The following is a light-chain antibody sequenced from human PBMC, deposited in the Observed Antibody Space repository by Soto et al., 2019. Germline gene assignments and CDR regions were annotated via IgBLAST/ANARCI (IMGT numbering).Light chain of an antibody. CDR3: MQALQSWT. V-gene: IGKV2-28*01. J-gene: IGKJ1*01. CDR2: LGS. Sequence: EIVVTQSPLSLPVTPGEPASISCRSSQSLLHSNGHNYLEWYLQKPGQSPQLLIYLGSNRASGVPARFSGSGSGTDFTLKISRVEAEDVGVYYCMQALQSWTFGQGTKVEI. CDR1: QSLLHSNGHNY.